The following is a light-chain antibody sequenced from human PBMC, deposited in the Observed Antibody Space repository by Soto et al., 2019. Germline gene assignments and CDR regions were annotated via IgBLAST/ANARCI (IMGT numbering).Light chain of an antibody. J-gene: IGKJ1*01. Sequence: EVVMTQSPATLSLSPGERATLSCRASQSVSTNLAWYQQKPGQAPRLLIYSAFTRATGFPARFSASGSGTEFTLTISSLQSEDFAVYYCQQYANWPRTFGQGTKVDIK. CDR3: QQYANWPRT. CDR2: SAF. CDR1: QSVSTN. V-gene: IGKV3-15*01.